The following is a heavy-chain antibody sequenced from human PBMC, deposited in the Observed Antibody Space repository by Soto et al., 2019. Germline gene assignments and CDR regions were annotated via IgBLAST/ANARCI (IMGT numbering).Heavy chain of an antibody. V-gene: IGHV3-21*01. CDR2: ISSSSSYI. J-gene: IGHJ6*02. CDR1: GFTFSSYS. CDR3: ARGPWFGELLSGYYYGMDV. D-gene: IGHD3-10*01. Sequence: GGSLRLSCAASGFTFSSYSMNWVRQAPGKGLEWVSSISSSSSYIYYADSVKGRFTISRDNAKNSLYLQMNSLRAEDTAVYYCARGPWFGELLSGYYYGMDVWGQGTTVTVSS.